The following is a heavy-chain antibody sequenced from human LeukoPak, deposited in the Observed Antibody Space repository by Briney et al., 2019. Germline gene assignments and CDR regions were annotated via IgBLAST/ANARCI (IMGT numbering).Heavy chain of an antibody. V-gene: IGHV3-74*03. CDR2: INSDGSSI. Sequence: PGGSLRFSCVASGFTFSRYWMHWVRQAPGKGLVWVSRINSDGSSITYADSVKGRFTISRDNAKNTLYLQMTSLRVEDTAVYYCGRGSGVADYWGQGALVTVSS. D-gene: IGHD7-27*01. CDR1: GFTFSRYW. J-gene: IGHJ4*02. CDR3: GRGSGVADY.